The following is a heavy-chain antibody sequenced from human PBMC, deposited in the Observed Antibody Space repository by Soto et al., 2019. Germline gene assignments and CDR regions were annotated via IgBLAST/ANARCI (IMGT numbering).Heavy chain of an antibody. D-gene: IGHD2-8*01. V-gene: IGHV2-5*02. J-gene: IGHJ4*02. CDR1: GFSLSTTGVG. CDR2: NYWDDDK. CDR3: VHATPVTNGVDY. Sequence: QITLKESGPTLVKPTQTLTLTCTFSGFSLSTTGVGVGWIRQPPGKALDGLALNYWDDDKRYSPSLKSRITITKDTSKNQVVLTITNMDTIDTAPYYGVHATPVTNGVDYWGKGTMVPVSS.